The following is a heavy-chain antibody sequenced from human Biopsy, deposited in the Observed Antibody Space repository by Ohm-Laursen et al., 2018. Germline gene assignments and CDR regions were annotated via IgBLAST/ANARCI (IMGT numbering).Heavy chain of an antibody. J-gene: IGHJ4*02. CDR2: ITSSGAST. Sequence: SLRLSCTASGFTFSTYAMSWVRQAPGKGLEWVSSITSSGASTDFADSVKGRFTISRDNSNNTLYLQMNSLRAEDTAVYYCAKVSPTILSSFDYWGQGTLVTVSS. CDR1: GFTFSTYA. V-gene: IGHV3-23*01. D-gene: IGHD3-9*01. CDR3: AKVSPTILSSFDY.